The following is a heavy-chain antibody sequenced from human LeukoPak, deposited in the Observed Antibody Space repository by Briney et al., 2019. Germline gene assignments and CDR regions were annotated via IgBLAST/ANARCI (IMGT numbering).Heavy chain of an antibody. J-gene: IGHJ3*02. CDR3: ARGRAITFGGVMLGAFDI. V-gene: IGHV3-21*01. CDR1: GFTFSSYS. D-gene: IGHD3-16*01. Sequence: GGSLRLSCAASGFTFSSYSMNWVRQAPGKGLEGVSSISSSSSYIYYADSVKGRFTISRDNAKNSLNLQMNSLRAEDTAVYYCARGRAITFGGVMLGAFDIWGQGTMVTVSS. CDR2: ISSSSSYI.